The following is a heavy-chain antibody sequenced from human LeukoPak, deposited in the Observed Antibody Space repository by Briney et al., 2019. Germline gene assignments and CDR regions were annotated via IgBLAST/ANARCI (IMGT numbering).Heavy chain of an antibody. CDR3: AREPVFDFWSGYYMAS. CDR2: TYYRSKWYN. V-gene: IGHV6-1*01. Sequence: SQTLSLTCAISGDSVSSNSAAWHWIRQSPSRGLEWLGRTYYRSKWYNDHAVSVKSRITINPDTSKNQFSLQLNSVTPEDTAVYYCAREPVFDFWSGYYMASWGQGTLVTVSS. D-gene: IGHD3-3*01. J-gene: IGHJ4*02. CDR1: GDSVSSNSAA.